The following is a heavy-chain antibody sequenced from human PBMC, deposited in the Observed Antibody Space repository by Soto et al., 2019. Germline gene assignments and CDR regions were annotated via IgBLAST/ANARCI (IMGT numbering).Heavy chain of an antibody. CDR1: GFTFSNYG. CDR3: VRTWRGDSSGSYG. CDR2: IWYDGGNK. J-gene: IGHJ4*02. Sequence: QVQLVESGGGVVQPGRSLRLSCAASGFTFSNYGMHWVRQAPGKGLEWVAIIWYDGGNKYYADSVKGRFTISRDNSKNTLYLQMNSLRAEDTAVYYCVRTWRGDSSGSYGWGQGTLVTVSS. V-gene: IGHV3-33*01. D-gene: IGHD3-22*01.